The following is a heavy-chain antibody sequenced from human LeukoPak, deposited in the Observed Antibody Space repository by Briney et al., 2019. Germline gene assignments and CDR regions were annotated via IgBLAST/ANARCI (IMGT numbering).Heavy chain of an antibody. Sequence: GGSLRLSCAASGFTVSSNYMSWVRQAPGKGLEWVSVIYSGGSTYSADSEKGRFTISRDISKNTLYLQMNSLRAEDTAVYYCARLGWTYFDYWGQGTLVTVSS. CDR3: ARLGWTYFDY. D-gene: IGHD3/OR15-3a*01. J-gene: IGHJ4*02. V-gene: IGHV3-66*01. CDR1: GFTVSSNY. CDR2: IYSGGST.